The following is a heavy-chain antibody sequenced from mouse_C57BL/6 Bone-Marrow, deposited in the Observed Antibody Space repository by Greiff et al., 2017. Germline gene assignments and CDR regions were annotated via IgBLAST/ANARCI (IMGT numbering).Heavy chain of an antibody. CDR3: TVTTVVATNAY. Sequence: DVKLQESGGGLVQPGGSMKLSCVASGFTFSNYWMNWVPQSPEKGLEWVAQIRLKSDNYATHYAESVKGRFTISRDDSKSSVYLQMNNLRAEDTGIYYCTVTTVVATNAYWGQGTLVTVSA. J-gene: IGHJ3*01. CDR2: IRLKSDNYAT. V-gene: IGHV6-3*01. CDR1: GFTFSNYW. D-gene: IGHD1-1*01.